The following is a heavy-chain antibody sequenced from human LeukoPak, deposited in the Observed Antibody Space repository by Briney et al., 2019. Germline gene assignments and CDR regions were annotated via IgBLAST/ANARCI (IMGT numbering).Heavy chain of an antibody. J-gene: IGHJ6*02. CDR3: ASTQLLLYPFTYGMDV. D-gene: IGHD2-2*02. V-gene: IGHV4-34*01. Sequence: SETLSLTCAVYGGSFSGYYWSWICQPPGKGLEWIGEINHGGSTNYNPSLKSRVTISVDTSKNQFSLKLSSVTAADTAVYYCASTQLLLYPFTYGMDVWGQGTTVTVSS. CDR1: GGSFSGYY. CDR2: INHGGST.